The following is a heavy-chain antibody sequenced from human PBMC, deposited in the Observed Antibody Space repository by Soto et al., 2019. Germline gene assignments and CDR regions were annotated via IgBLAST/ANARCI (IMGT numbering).Heavy chain of an antibody. V-gene: IGHV3-33*01. J-gene: IGHJ3*02. CDR2: IWYDGSNK. Sequence: QVQLVESGGGVVQPGRSLRLSCAASGFTFSSYGMHWVRQAPGKGLEWVAVIWYDGSNKYYADSVKGRFTISRDNSKNTLYLQMNSLRAEYTAVYYCARDSTHENAFDIWGQGTMVTVSS. CDR3: ARDSTHENAFDI. CDR1: GFTFSSYG. D-gene: IGHD4-4*01.